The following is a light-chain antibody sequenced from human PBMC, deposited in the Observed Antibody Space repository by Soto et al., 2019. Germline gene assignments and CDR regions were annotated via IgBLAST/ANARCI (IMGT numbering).Light chain of an antibody. Sequence: EIVLLQSPDTLPLSPGERVTLSCRASQSVRSNHLAWYQQKPGQAPRPLMFGASIRATGIRDRFSGSGSGTDFTLNISRLEPEDFGVYYCQQYGTSPTTFGRGTRLDIK. CDR3: QQYGTSPTT. CDR2: GAS. V-gene: IGKV3-20*01. J-gene: IGKJ5*01. CDR1: QSVRSNH.